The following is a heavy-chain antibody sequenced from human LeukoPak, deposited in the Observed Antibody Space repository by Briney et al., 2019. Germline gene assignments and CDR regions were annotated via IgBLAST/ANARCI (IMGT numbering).Heavy chain of an antibody. CDR3: ARDPGDNLGSFDY. Sequence: ASVKVSCKASGYTFTGYYIHWVRHAPGQRLEWIKGINPNSGERKYAQKFQGRVTMTRDTSISTGYMELTRISSDDTAVYYCARDPGDNLGSFDYWGQGTLVNDSS. CDR1: GYTFTGYY. CDR2: INPNSGER. D-gene: IGHD4-17*01. V-gene: IGHV1-2*02. J-gene: IGHJ4*02.